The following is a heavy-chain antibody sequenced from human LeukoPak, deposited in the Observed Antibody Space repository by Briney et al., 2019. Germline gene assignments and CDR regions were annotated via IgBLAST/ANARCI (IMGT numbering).Heavy chain of an antibody. J-gene: IGHJ1*01. CDR2: ISCSCCST. CDR1: GFTFSSYA. Sequence: GGSLRLSCADSGFTFSSYAMSWVRQAPGKGLEWVLAISCSCCSTYYEDSVKGRFTISRDNSKNTLYLQMNSLRAEDTAVYYCAKDRFGELYIEYFQHWGQGTLVTVSS. V-gene: IGHV3-23*01. CDR3: AKDRFGELYIEYFQH. D-gene: IGHD3-10*01.